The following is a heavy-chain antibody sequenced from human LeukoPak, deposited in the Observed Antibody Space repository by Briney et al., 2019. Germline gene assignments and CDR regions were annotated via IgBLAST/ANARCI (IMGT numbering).Heavy chain of an antibody. CDR1: GGSISSGGYY. Sequence: SETLSLTCTVSGGSISSGGYYWSWIRQHPGKGLEWIGYIYYSGSTYYNPSLNSRVTISVDTSKNQFSLKLSSVTAADTAVYYCAREMTTVTYNWFDPWGRGTLVTVSS. CDR2: IYYSGST. CDR3: AREMTTVTYNWFDP. D-gene: IGHD4-17*01. V-gene: IGHV4-31*03. J-gene: IGHJ5*02.